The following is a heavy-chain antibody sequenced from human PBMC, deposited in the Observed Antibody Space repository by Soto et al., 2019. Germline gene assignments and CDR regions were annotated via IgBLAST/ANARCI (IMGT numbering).Heavy chain of an antibody. CDR3: ARGYDILTCRRWFDP. J-gene: IGHJ5*02. CDR1: GYTFTGYY. CDR2: INPNSGGT. Sequence: QVQLVQSGAEVKKPGASVKVSCKASGYTFTGYYMHWVRQAPGQGLEWMGWINPNSGGTNYAQKFQGWVTMTRDTSISTAYIELSRLRSDDTAVYYCARGYDILTCRRWFDPWGQGILVTVSS. V-gene: IGHV1-2*04. D-gene: IGHD3-9*01.